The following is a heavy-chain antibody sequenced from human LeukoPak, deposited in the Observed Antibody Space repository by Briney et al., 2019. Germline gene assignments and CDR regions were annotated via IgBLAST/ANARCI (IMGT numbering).Heavy chain of an antibody. Sequence: TPRLSSAVSGVTFTSDTISWGPQAPRKRHGWVSGISGSGGSTYYADYVKGRFTISRDNSKNTLYLQMNSLRAEDTAVYYCAKVPGTTNFDYWGQGTLVTVSS. D-gene: IGHD1-7*01. V-gene: IGHV3-23*01. J-gene: IGHJ4*02. CDR3: AKVPGTTNFDY. CDR2: ISGSGGST. CDR1: GVTFTSDT.